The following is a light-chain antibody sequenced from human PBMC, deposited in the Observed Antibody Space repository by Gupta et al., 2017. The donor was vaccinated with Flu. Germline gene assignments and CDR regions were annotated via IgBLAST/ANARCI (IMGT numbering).Light chain of an antibody. J-gene: IGLJ3*02. CDR3: GTWDSSLSAWV. CDR2: ENN. V-gene: IGLV1-51*02. CDR1: SPNIGKNY. Sequence: KVTIYCSGSSPNIGKNYVSWYQHLTGTGPKLLIYENNKRPSGIPDRFSGSRADTSATLGITGLQTGDEADYYCGTWDSSLSAWVFGGGTKLTVL.